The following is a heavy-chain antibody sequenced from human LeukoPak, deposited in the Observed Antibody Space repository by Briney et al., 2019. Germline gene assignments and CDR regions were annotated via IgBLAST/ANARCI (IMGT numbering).Heavy chain of an antibody. J-gene: IGHJ6*03. CDR3: YFYMDV. D-gene: IGHD1-14*01. CDR2: ISGSGGST. V-gene: IGHV3-23*01. CDR1: GFTFSSYA. Sequence: PGGSLRLSCAASGFTFSSYAMNWVRQAPGKGLEWVSAISGSGGSTYYADSVKGRFSISRDNSKNTLYLQMLRRTPGARTRDYYYFYMDVWGKGTTVAVSS.